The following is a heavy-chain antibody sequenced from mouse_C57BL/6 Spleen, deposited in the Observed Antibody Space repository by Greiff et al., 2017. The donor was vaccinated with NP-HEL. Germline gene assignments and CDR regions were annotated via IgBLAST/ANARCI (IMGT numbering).Heavy chain of an antibody. D-gene: IGHD3-2*02. Sequence: EVQLQQSGPELVKPGASVKISCKASGYSFTDYNMNWVKQSNGKSLEWIGVINPNYGTTSYNQKFKGKATLTVDQSSSTAYMQLNSLTSEDSAVYYCAKERGVMDSSGSGTFDYWGQGTTLTVSS. V-gene: IGHV1-39*01. J-gene: IGHJ2*01. CDR2: INPNYGTT. CDR3: AKERGVMDSSGSGTFDY. CDR1: GYSFTDYN.